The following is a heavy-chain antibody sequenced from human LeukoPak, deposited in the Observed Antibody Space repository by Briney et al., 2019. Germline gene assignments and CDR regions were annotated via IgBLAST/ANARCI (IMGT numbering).Heavy chain of an antibody. J-gene: IGHJ1*01. Sequence: ASVKVSCKASGYTFTSYGISWVRQAPGQGLEWMGWISAYNGNTNYAQKLQGRVTMTTDTSTSTAYMELRSLRSDDTAVYYCASVELAVAGPEYLQHWGQGTLVTVFS. CDR3: ASVELAVAGPEYLQH. CDR1: GYTFTSYG. CDR2: ISAYNGNT. V-gene: IGHV1-18*01. D-gene: IGHD6-19*01.